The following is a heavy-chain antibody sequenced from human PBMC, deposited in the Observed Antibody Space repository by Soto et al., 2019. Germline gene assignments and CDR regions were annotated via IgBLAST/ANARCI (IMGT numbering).Heavy chain of an antibody. J-gene: IGHJ4*02. CDR2: IKQDGSEK. CDR1: GFTFSSYW. V-gene: IGHV3-7*01. CDR3: ASPSVWYPTRFDY. D-gene: IGHD6-19*01. Sequence: EVQLVESGGGLVQPGGSLRLSCAASGFTFSSYWMSWVRQAPGKGLEWVANIKQDGSEKYYVDSVKGRFTISRDNAKNSLYLQMNSLRAEDTAVYYCASPSVWYPTRFDYWGQGTLVTVSS.